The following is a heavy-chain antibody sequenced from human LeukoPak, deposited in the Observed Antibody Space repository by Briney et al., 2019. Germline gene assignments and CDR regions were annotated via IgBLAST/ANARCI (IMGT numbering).Heavy chain of an antibody. CDR1: GYTFTSYG. D-gene: IGHD6-13*01. CDR2: ISAYNGDT. V-gene: IGHV1-18*01. Sequence: ASVKVSCKASGYTFTSYGITWVRQAPGQGLEWMGWISAYNGDTNYAQRLQGRVTMTTDTSTSTVYMELMNLRSDDTAMYFCARVVAAADTYMENWFDPWGQGTLVTVSS. CDR3: ARVVAAADTYMENWFDP. J-gene: IGHJ5*02.